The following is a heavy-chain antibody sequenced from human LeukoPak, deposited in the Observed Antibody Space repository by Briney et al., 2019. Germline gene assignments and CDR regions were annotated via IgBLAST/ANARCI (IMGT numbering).Heavy chain of an antibody. CDR1: GGSISNYY. CDR3: ARATPPPYSSSWPLDY. J-gene: IGHJ4*02. CDR2: IYYSGST. V-gene: IGHV4-39*07. Sequence: PSETLSLTCTVSGGSISNYYWGWIRQPPGKGLEWIGSIYYSGSTYYNPSLKSRVTISVDTSKNQFSLKLSSVTAADTAVYYCARATPPPYSSSWPLDYWGQGTLVTVSS. D-gene: IGHD6-13*01.